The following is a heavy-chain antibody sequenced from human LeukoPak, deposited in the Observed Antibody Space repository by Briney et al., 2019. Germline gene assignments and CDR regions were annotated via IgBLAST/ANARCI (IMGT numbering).Heavy chain of an antibody. CDR2: IPYDGSNN. CDR1: GSTFSSNG. CDR3: AKESSASYYFDY. V-gene: IGHV3-30*02. J-gene: IGHJ4*02. D-gene: IGHD3-10*01. Sequence: EPGGSLRLSCAASGSTFSSNGIYWVGQAPGKGLEWVAFIPYDGSNNYYVDSVKGRFTISRDTSKNTLYLQMIRLRAEDTAVYYCAKESSASYYFDYWGQGTLVTVSS.